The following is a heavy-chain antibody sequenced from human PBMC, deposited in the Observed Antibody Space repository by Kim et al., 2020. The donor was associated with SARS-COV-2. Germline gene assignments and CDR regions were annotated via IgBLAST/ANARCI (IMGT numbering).Heavy chain of an antibody. CDR2: T. Sequence: TNYAQKFQERVTITRDMSTSTAYMELSSLRSEDTAVYYCAAGGTIDAFDIWGQGTMVTVSS. CDR3: AAGGTIDAFDI. V-gene: IGHV1-58*01. D-gene: IGHD1-1*01. J-gene: IGHJ3*02.